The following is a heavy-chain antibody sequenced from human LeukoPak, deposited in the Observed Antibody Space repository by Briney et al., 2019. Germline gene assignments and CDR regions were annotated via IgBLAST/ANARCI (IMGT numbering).Heavy chain of an antibody. CDR2: ISAYNGNT. CDR3: ARGVVPKYYYYGMDV. Sequence: WASVKVSCKASGYTFTSYGINWVRQAPGQGLEWMGWISAYNGNTNYAQKLQGRVTMTTDTSTSTAYMELRSLRSDDTAVYYCARGVVPKYYYYGMDVWGQGTTVTVSS. V-gene: IGHV1-18*01. J-gene: IGHJ6*02. D-gene: IGHD2-21*01. CDR1: GYTFTSYG.